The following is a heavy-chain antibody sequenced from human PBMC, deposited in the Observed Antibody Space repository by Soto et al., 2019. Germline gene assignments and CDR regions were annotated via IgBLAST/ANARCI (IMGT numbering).Heavy chain of an antibody. V-gene: IGHV3-30-3*01. J-gene: IGHJ4*02. Sequence: GGSLRLSCAASGFTFSSYAMHWVRQAPGKGLEWVAVISYGGSNKYYADSVKGRFTISRDNSKNTLYLQMNSLRAEDTAVYYCARRSFDYWGQGTLVTVSS. CDR2: ISYGGSNK. CDR1: GFTFSSYA. CDR3: ARRSFDY.